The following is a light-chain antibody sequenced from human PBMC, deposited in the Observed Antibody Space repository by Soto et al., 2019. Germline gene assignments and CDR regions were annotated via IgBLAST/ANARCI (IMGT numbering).Light chain of an antibody. CDR2: GVT. V-gene: IGLV2-14*01. J-gene: IGLJ1*01. Sequence: QSALTQPASVSGSPGQSITISCTGTSSDIGAYNYVSWYQQYPGKAPKLMIYGVTNRPSGVSNRFSGSKTGSTASLTISGLQAEDEADYYCFSHRSGDSHVFGTGTKVTVL. CDR1: SSDIGAYNY. CDR3: FSHRSGDSHV.